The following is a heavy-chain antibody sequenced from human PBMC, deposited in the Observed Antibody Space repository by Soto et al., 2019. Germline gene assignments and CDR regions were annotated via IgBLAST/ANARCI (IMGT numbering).Heavy chain of an antibody. CDR1: GYTFTGYY. D-gene: IGHD6-6*01. J-gene: IGHJ4*02. CDR3: ARLGIEPRAFDY. V-gene: IGHV1-2*02. CDR2: INPDSGGT. Sequence: ASVKVSCKASGYTFTGYYMHWVRQSPGQGLEWMGWINPDSGGTNYAQKFQGRVTMTRDTSISTAYMELTRVRSDDTAVYFCARLGIEPRAFDYWGQGTLVTVSS.